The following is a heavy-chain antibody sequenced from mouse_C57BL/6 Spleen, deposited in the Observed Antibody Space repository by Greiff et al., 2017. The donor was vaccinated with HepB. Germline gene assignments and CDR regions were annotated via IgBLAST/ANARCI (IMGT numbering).Heavy chain of an antibody. J-gene: IGHJ3*01. CDR3: ARRGRGFAY. V-gene: IGHV1-26*01. CDR2: INPNNGGT. CDR1: GYTFTDYY. D-gene: IGHD3-3*01. Sequence: EVQLQQSGPELVKPGASVKISCKASGYTFTDYYMNWVKQSHGKSLEWIGDINPNNGGTSYNQKFKGKATLTVDKSSSTAYMELRSLTSEDSAVYCCARRGRGFAYWGQGTLVTVSA.